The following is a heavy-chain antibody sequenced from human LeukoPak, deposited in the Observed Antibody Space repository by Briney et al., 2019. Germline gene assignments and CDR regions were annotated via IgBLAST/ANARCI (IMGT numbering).Heavy chain of an antibody. J-gene: IGHJ4*02. V-gene: IGHV5-51*01. CDR2: IYPGDSDT. Sequence: GESLKISCKGSGYSFATYWIGWVRQMPGRGLEWMGIIYPGDSDTRYSPSFQGQVTISADKSISTAYLQWSSLKASDTAMYYCARARYCSGGTCYPDYWGQGTLVTVSS. CDR3: ARARYCSGGTCYPDY. D-gene: IGHD2-15*01. CDR1: GYSFATYW.